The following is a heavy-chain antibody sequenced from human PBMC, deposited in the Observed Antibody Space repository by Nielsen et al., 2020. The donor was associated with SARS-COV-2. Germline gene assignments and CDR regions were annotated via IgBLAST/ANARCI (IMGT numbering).Heavy chain of an antibody. CDR2: ISYDGSND. J-gene: IGHJ4*02. V-gene: IGHV3-30-3*01. CDR3: ARGNGWGSYFDY. Sequence: GGSLRLSCVASGLTVSTNYMNWVRQAPGKGLEWVAVISYDGSNDYYADSVRGRFTISRDNSKNTLFLQMSSLRAEDTAVYYCARGNGWGSYFDYWGQGTLVTVSS. D-gene: IGHD7-27*01. CDR1: GLTVSTNY.